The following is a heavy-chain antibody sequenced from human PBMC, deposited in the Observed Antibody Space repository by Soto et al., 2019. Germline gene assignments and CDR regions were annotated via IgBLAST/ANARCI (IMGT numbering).Heavy chain of an antibody. CDR3: ARSYGSSWYMTFDY. V-gene: IGHV4-34*01. D-gene: IGHD6-13*01. J-gene: IGHJ4*02. Sequence: QVQLQQWGAGLLKPSETLSLTCAVYGESFSGYYWSWLRQPPGKGLEWIGEINHSGSTNYNPSLKSRVTISVDTSKNQFSLKLSSVTAADTAVYYCARSYGSSWYMTFDYWGQGTRVTVSS. CDR1: GESFSGYY. CDR2: INHSGST.